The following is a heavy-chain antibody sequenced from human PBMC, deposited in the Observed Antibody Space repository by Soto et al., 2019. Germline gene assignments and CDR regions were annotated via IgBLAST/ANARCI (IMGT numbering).Heavy chain of an antibody. CDR1: GFTFSSYA. J-gene: IGHJ6*02. V-gene: IGHV3-23*01. D-gene: IGHD6-6*01. CDR3: AKAPIAAPPYYYYGMDV. Sequence: GGSLRLSCAASGFTFSSYAMSWVRQAPGKGLEWVSAISGSGGSTYYADSVKGRFTISRDNSKNTLYLQMNSLRAEDTAVYYCAKAPIAAPPYYYYGMDVWGQWTTVTVSS. CDR2: ISGSGGST.